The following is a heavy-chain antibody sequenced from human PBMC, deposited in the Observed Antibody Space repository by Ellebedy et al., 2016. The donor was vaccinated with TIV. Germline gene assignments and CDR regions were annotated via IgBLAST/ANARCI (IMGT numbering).Heavy chain of an antibody. CDR3: ARDKGTRYSDN. J-gene: IGHJ4*02. CDR2: IWSDGSNK. Sequence: GESLKISCAASGITFSSYAMNWVRQAPGKGLEWVAMIWSDGSNKYYAESVKGRFAVSRENPKNTVYLQMDSLRAEDTAIYYCARDKGTRYSDNWGQGALVTVSS. CDR1: GITFSSYA. D-gene: IGHD1-1*01. V-gene: IGHV3-33*08.